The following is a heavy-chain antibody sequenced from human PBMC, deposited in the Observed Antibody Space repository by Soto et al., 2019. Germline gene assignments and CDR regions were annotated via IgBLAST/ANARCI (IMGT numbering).Heavy chain of an antibody. CDR2: IHPSGGTS. CDR1: GYTFAPYY. CDR3: ARDSAMTTVTIFDF. V-gene: IGHV1-46*01. D-gene: IGHD4-17*01. J-gene: IGHJ4*02. Sequence: QVQLVHSGAEVKKPGASVKVSCKASGYTFAPYYIHWVRQAPGQGLEWMGVIHPSGGTSTYAQKFQGRITMAGDTSTGTVFMELSRLRSEDTAIYYCARDSAMTTVTIFDFWGQGTLVAVSS.